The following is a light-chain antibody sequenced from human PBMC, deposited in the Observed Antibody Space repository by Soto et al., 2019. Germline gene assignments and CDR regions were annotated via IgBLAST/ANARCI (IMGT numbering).Light chain of an antibody. CDR2: GVS. CDR1: QGSINY. Sequence: IQLTQSPSSLSASMGDRVTITCRASQGSINYLAWYQQKPGKAPKLLIYGVSTLQGGVPSRFSGSGSGTDFTLTVSSLQPEDLATYYCQQLFMYPPTFGPGTKVDIK. CDR3: QQLFMYPPT. J-gene: IGKJ3*01. V-gene: IGKV1-9*01.